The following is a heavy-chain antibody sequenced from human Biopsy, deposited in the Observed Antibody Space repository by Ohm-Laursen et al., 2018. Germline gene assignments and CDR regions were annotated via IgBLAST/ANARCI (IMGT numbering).Heavy chain of an antibody. CDR3: TVDLGRGFH. CDR2: IKSKSDGEAT. J-gene: IGHJ4*02. Sequence: GSLRLSCSASGFTFTHAWMSWGRQGPGKGLEWLGRIKSKSDGEATDYAAAVQGRFAISRDDSTNTFYLQMNSLKSEDTGVFYCTVDLGRGFHWGQGTLVTVSS. CDR1: GFTFTHAW. V-gene: IGHV3-15*01. D-gene: IGHD5-12*01.